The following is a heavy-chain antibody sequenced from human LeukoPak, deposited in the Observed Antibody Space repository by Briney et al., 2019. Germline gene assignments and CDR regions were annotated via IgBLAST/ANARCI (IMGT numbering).Heavy chain of an antibody. CDR1: GITFDDFT. Sequence: GGSLRLSRATSGITFDDFTMHWVRQAPGKGLEWVSLISGDGGSTYYGDSVKGRFTISRDNSKNSLYLQLNSLRPEDTAVYYCAIMSGSWNDYWGQGTLVTVSS. CDR2: ISGDGGST. D-gene: IGHD6-6*01. J-gene: IGHJ4*02. V-gene: IGHV3-43*01. CDR3: AIMSGSWNDY.